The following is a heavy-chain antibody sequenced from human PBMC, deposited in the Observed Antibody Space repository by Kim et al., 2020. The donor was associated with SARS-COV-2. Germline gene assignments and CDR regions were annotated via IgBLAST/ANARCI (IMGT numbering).Heavy chain of an antibody. D-gene: IGHD6-25*01. CDR3: ARGVTATVSAWYFDL. CDR2: TSSSSSNK. J-gene: IGHJ2*01. Sequence: GGSLRLSCAASGFTFIDYYMNWVRQAPGKGLEWISYTSSSSSNKRYADSVKGRFTISRDNARNSLYLQMYSLRPEDTAVYYCARGVTATVSAWYFDLWG. CDR1: GFTFIDYY. V-gene: IGHV3-11*06.